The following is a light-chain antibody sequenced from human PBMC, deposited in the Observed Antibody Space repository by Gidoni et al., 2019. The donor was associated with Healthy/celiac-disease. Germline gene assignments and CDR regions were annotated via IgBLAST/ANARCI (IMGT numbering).Light chain of an antibody. V-gene: IGLV1-51*01. CDR3: GTWDSSLSAVV. CDR1: SSNIGNNY. Sequence: SVFTQPPSVSAAPGHKVTISCSGRSSNIGNNYVSWYQQLPGTAPKLLIYYNNKRPSGIPDRFSGSKSGTSATLGITGLQTGDEADYYCGTWDSSLSAVVFGGGTKLTVL. J-gene: IGLJ2*01. CDR2: YNN.